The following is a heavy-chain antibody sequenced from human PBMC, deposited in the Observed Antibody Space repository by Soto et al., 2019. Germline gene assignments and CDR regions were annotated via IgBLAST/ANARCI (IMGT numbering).Heavy chain of an antibody. D-gene: IGHD3-16*01. Sequence: SETLSLTCTVSGGSISSGGYYWSWIRQHPGKGLEWIGYIYYSGSTYYNPSLKSRVTISGDTSKNTVFLQMNSLGVEDTAVYYCASFVWGIPSWGQGTLVTVSS. CDR2: IYYSGST. J-gene: IGHJ5*02. V-gene: IGHV4-31*03. CDR3: ASFVWGIPS. CDR1: GGSISSGGYY.